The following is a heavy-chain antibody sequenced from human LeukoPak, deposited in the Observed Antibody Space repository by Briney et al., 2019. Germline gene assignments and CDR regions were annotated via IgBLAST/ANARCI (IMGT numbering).Heavy chain of an antibody. J-gene: IGHJ4*02. Sequence: GGSQRLSCAASGFTFDDYAMHWVRQAPGKGLEWVSLITWEGGYTYYADSVKGRFTISRDNSKNSLYLQMNSLRAEDTAVYYCAKDQMGIYYDSSAVDYWGQGTLVTVSS. CDR2: ITWEGGYT. CDR3: AKDQMGIYYDSSAVDY. V-gene: IGHV3-43D*03. D-gene: IGHD3-22*01. CDR1: GFTFDDYA.